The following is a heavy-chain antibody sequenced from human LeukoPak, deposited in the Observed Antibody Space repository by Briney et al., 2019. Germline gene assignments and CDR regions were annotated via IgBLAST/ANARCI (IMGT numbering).Heavy chain of an antibody. CDR3: AKGIERIVVVTAITNFDY. Sequence: GGSLRLSCAASGFTFSSYGMSWVRQAPGKGLEWVSAISGSGGSTYYADSVKGRFTISRDNSKNTLYLQMNSLRAEDTAVYYCAKGIERIVVVTAITNFDYWGQGTLVTVSS. CDR1: GFTFSSYG. CDR2: ISGSGGST. J-gene: IGHJ4*02. V-gene: IGHV3-23*01. D-gene: IGHD2-21*02.